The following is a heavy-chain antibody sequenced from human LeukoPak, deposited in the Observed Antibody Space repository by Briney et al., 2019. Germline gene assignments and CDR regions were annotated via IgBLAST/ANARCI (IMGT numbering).Heavy chain of an antibody. J-gene: IGHJ6*03. CDR1: GFTFSSFG. CDR2: ISTRSSYI. D-gene: IGHD2-15*01. CDR3: AKNGDRGAYCSGGTCYPYYYYYMDV. Sequence: PGESLRLSCAASGFTFSSFGMNWVRQVPGKGLEWVSSISTRSSYIYYADSMKGRFTISRDNTKNSLYLQMNSLSAEDTAVYYCAKNGDRGAYCSGGTCYPYYYYYMDVWGKGTTVTISS. V-gene: IGHV3-21*04.